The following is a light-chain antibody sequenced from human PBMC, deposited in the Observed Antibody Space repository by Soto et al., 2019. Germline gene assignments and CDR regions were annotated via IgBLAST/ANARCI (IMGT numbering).Light chain of an antibody. CDR1: QSVDSN. Sequence: EIAMTQSPGTLSMSLGERATLSCRASQSVDSNLAWYQQKPGLPPRLLIYDASTRATGVPARFSGSGSGTDFTLTISSLQSEDFAVYYCQQHNDWPRTFGQGTKV. CDR3: QQHNDWPRT. J-gene: IGKJ1*01. CDR2: DAS. V-gene: IGKV3-15*01.